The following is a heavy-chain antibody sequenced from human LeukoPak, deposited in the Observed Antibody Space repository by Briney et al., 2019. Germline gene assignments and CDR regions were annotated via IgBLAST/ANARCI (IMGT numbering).Heavy chain of an antibody. CDR1: GFTVSSNY. V-gene: IGHV3-66*01. CDR3: ARFLGGYYWDY. CDR2: IYSGGST. D-gene: IGHD3-22*01. Sequence: GSLRLSCAVSGFTVSSNYMSWVRQAPGKGLEWVSVIYSGGSTYYADSVKGRFTISRDNSKNTLYLQMNSLRAEDTAVYYCARFLGGYYWDYWGQGTLVTVSS. J-gene: IGHJ4*02.